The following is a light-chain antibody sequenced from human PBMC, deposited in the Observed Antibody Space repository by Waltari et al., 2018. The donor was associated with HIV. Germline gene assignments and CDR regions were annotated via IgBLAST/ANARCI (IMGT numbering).Light chain of an antibody. CDR2: SNN. Sequence: QSVLTQTPSLSGTPGQRVTISCSGGYSNIGSNTVNWYQQFPGTAPSLLIYSNNQRPSGVPDRFSCSKSGTSASLVISELQSQDEADYHCAAWDDSLHGELFGGGTKLTVL. CDR1: YSNIGSNT. CDR3: AAWDDSLHGEL. J-gene: IGLJ2*01. V-gene: IGLV1-44*01.